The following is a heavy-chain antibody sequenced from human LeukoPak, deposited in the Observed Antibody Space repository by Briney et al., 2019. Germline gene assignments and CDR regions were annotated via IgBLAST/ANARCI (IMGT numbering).Heavy chain of an antibody. Sequence: GESLRLSCAASGFTFSNAWMSWVRQAPGKGLEWVGRIKGKTDGGTTDYAAPVKGRFTISRDDSKNTLYLQMNSLKTEDTAVYYCTIPPHYYDILTGYVDYWGQGTLVTVSS. CDR1: GFTFSNAW. CDR2: IKGKTDGGTT. CDR3: TIPPHYYDILTGYVDY. V-gene: IGHV3-15*01. J-gene: IGHJ4*02. D-gene: IGHD3-9*01.